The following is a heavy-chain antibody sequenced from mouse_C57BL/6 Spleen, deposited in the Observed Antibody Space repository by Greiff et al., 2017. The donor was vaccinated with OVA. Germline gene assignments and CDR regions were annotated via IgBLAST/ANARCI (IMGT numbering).Heavy chain of an antibody. CDR3: ARGLSYAMDY. V-gene: IGHV3-1*01. Sequence: EVQLQQSGPGMVKPSQSLSLTCTVTGYSITSGYDWHWIRHFPGNKLEWMGYISYSGSTNYNPSLKSRISITHDTSKNHFFLKLNSVTTEDTATYYCARGLSYAMDYWGQGTSVTVSS. CDR2: ISYSGST. CDR1: GYSITSGYD. J-gene: IGHJ4*01.